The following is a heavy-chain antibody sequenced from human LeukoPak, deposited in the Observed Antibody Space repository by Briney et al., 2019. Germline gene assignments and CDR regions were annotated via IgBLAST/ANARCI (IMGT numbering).Heavy chain of an antibody. CDR1: GFTFSSYW. D-gene: IGHD2/OR15-2a*01. Sequence: GGSLRLSCAASGFTFSSYWMNWVRQAPGKGLVWVSRIASDGSSTTYADSVKGRFSISRDNAKNTLYLQMNSLRAEDTAVYYCVSFYETYWGRGTLVTVSS. V-gene: IGHV3-74*01. J-gene: IGHJ4*02. CDR2: IASDGSST. CDR3: VSFYETY.